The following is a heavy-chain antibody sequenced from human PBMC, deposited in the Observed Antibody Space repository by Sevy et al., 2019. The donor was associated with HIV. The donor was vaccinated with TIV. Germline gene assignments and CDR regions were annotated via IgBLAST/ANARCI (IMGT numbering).Heavy chain of an antibody. CDR2: IGQDGNKY. CDR1: GFTLSSVG. CDR3: AKDYCIGNDCFLGWFDP. Sequence: GGSLRLSCAASGFTLSSVGIHWVRLTPGTGLEWLAFIGQDGNKYFYRTSVKGRITTSRENSKNKASQQMNSLRVADTAIYYCAKDYCIGNDCFLGWFDPRGQGTVVTVSS. D-gene: IGHD2-15*01. J-gene: IGHJ5*02. V-gene: IGHV3-30*02.